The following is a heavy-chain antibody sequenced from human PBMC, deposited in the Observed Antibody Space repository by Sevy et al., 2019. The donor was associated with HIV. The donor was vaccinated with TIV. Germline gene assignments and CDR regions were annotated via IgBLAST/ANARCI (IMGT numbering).Heavy chain of an antibody. D-gene: IGHD2-2*01. J-gene: IGHJ6*02. Sequence: SETLSLTCTVSGGSISSSSYYWGWIRQPPGKGLEWIGSIYYSGSTYYYPSLKSRVTISVDTSKNQFSLKLSSVTAADTAVYYCARHAILRYCSSTSCPPSYYYYYGMDVWGQGTTVTVSS. CDR3: ARHAILRYCSSTSCPPSYYYYYGMDV. CDR2: IYYSGST. CDR1: GGSISSSSYY. V-gene: IGHV4-39*01.